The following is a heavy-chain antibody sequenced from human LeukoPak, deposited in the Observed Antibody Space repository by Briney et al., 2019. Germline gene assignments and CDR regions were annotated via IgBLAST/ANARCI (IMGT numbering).Heavy chain of an antibody. CDR3: ARGDDGYNND. CDR1: GYTFIGYY. CDR2: IIPIFGTA. J-gene: IGHJ4*02. V-gene: IGHV1-69*13. Sequence: ASVKVSCKASGYTFIGYYMHRIRQAPGQGLEWMGGIIPIFGTANYAQKFQGRVTITADESTSTAYMELSSLRPEDTAVYYCARGDDGYNNDWGQGTLVTVSS. D-gene: IGHD5-24*01.